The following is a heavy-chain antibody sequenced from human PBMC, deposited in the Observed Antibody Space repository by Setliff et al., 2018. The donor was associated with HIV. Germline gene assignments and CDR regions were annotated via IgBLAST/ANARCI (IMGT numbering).Heavy chain of an antibody. D-gene: IGHD3-22*01. J-gene: IGHJ5*02. Sequence: ASVKVSCKASGYTFTSYYMHWVRQAPGQRPEWMGWIKTGNGDTQYSQKFRDRVTITRDTSADTVYMELSSLRSGDTAVYYCARDRCDSVKCYLYNWFDPWGQGTLVTVSS. CDR1: GYTFTSYY. CDR3: ARDRCDSVKCYLYNWFDP. CDR2: IKTGNGDT. V-gene: IGHV1-3*04.